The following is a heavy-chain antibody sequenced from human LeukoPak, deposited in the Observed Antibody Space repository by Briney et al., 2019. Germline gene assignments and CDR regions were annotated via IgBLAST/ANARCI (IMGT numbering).Heavy chain of an antibody. CDR2: ISAYNGNT. Sequence: ASVKVSCKASGYTFTSYGISWVRQAPGQGLEWMGWISAYNGNTNYAQKLQGRVTMTTDTSTSTAYMELRSLRSDDTAVYYCAREISEYSSSSTKGGYYYYMDVWGKGTTVTVSS. J-gene: IGHJ6*03. D-gene: IGHD6-6*01. CDR3: AREISEYSSSSTKGGYYYYMDV. V-gene: IGHV1-18*01. CDR1: GYTFTSYG.